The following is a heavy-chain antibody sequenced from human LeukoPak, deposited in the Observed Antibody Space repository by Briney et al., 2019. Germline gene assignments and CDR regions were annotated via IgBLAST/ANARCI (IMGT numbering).Heavy chain of an antibody. CDR3: ARRSSGSPPYYFDY. CDR2: INSDGSTT. CDR1: GFTFSSYW. J-gene: IGHJ4*02. Sequence: GGSLRLSCAASGFTFSSYWMHWVRQAPGKGLVWVSRINSDGSTTNYADSVKGRFIISRDNAKNTLDLQMNSLRAEDTAVYYCARRSSGSPPYYFDYWGQGALVTVSS. V-gene: IGHV3-74*01. D-gene: IGHD1-26*01.